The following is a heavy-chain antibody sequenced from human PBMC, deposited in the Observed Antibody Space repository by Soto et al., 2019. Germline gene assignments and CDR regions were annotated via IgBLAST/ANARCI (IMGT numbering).Heavy chain of an antibody. CDR3: ARGSSIAARYGMDV. J-gene: IGHJ6*02. CDR1: GYTFTGYY. Sequence: ASVKVSCKASGYTFTGYYMHWVRQAPGQGLEWMGWINPNSGGTNYAQKFQGWVTMTRDTSISTAYMELSRLRSDDTAVYYCARGSSIAARYGMDVWGQGTTVTV. V-gene: IGHV1-2*04. CDR2: INPNSGGT. D-gene: IGHD6-6*01.